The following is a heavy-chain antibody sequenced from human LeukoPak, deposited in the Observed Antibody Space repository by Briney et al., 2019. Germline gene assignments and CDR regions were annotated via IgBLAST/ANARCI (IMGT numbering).Heavy chain of an antibody. Sequence: GGSLRLSCAASGFTFSSYAMSWGRQAPGKGREWVSAISGSGGSTYYADSVKGRVTISRDNSKNTRYLQMNSLIAEDTDVHYCAKDPNPPIIRITMVRGVIHSGGMDVWGKGTPVTVSS. D-gene: IGHD3-10*01. V-gene: IGHV3-23*01. CDR2: ISGSGGST. CDR1: GFTFSSYA. CDR3: AKDPNPPIIRITMVRGVIHSGGMDV. J-gene: IGHJ6*04.